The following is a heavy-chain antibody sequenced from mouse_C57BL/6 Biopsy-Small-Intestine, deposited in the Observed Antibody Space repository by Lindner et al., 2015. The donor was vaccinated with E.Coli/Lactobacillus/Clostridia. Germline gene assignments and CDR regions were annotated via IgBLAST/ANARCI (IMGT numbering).Heavy chain of an antibody. D-gene: IGHD2-10*02. Sequence: VQLQESGAELMKPGASVKLSCKATGYTFTAYWIEWVKQRPGHGLEWIGEILPGSGSNNYNEKFKGKATITEDTSSNTAYMQLSSLTTEDSAIYYCTRSGYGGDYFDYWGQGTTLTVSS. CDR3: TRSGYGGDYFDY. J-gene: IGHJ2*01. V-gene: IGHV1-9*01. CDR1: GYTFTAYW. CDR2: ILPGSGSN.